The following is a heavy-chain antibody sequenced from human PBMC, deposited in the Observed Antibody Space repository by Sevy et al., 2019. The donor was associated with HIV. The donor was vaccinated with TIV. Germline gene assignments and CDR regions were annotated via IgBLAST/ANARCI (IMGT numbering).Heavy chain of an antibody. Sequence: GGSLRLSCAASGFAFSSHAMHWVRQAPGKGLEWVAVISYEGTGTFYAASVEGRFTISRDNSQNMLSLQINSLRPEDTAVYYCARDGGYSIKWYPLYWGHGTLVTVSS. D-gene: IGHD6-13*01. CDR2: ISYEGTGT. CDR1: GFAFSSHA. CDR3: ARDGGYSIKWYPLY. V-gene: IGHV3-30-3*01. J-gene: IGHJ4*01.